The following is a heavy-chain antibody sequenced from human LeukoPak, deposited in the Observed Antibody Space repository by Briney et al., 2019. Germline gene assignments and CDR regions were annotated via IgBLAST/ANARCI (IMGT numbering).Heavy chain of an antibody. Sequence: GGSLRLSCAASGFTFSSYAMTWVRQAPGKGLEWVSAIFGSDGRTFYADAVKGRFTISRDNSKNTLYLQMNSPRAEDTAIYYCAKTRGPAATHPDYWGQGILVTVS. V-gene: IGHV3-23*01. CDR1: GFTFSSYA. CDR2: IFGSDGRT. J-gene: IGHJ4*02. D-gene: IGHD6-25*01. CDR3: AKTRGPAATHPDY.